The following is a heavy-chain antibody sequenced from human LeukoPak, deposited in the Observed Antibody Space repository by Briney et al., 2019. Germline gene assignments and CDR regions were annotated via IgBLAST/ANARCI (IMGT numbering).Heavy chain of an antibody. D-gene: IGHD6-13*01. CDR1: GYSISSGYY. CDR2: IYHSGST. V-gene: IGHV4-38-2*02. Sequence: SETLSLTCTVSGYSISSGYYWGWIRQPPGKGLEWIGSIYHSGSTYYNPSLKSRVTISVDTSKNQFSLKLSSVTAADTAVYYCARFSSWQNWFDPWGQGTLVTVSS. J-gene: IGHJ5*02. CDR3: ARFSSWQNWFDP.